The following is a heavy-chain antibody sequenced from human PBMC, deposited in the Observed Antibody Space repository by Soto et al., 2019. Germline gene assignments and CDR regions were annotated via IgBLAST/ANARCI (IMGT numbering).Heavy chain of an antibody. CDR3: ASGSTVTTYTIDY. D-gene: IGHD4-4*01. J-gene: IGHJ4*02. CDR2: ISSSSSYT. V-gene: IGHV3-11*06. Sequence: GGSLRLSCAASGFTFSDYYMSWIRQAPGKGLEWVSYISSSSSYTNYADSVKGRFTISRDNAKNSLYLQMNSLRAEDTAVYYCASGSTVTTYTIDYWGQGTLVTVSS. CDR1: GFTFSDYY.